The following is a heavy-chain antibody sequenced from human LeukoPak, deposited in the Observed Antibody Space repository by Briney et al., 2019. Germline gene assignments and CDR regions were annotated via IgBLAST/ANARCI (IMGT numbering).Heavy chain of an antibody. CDR1: GFTFTTYW. V-gene: IGHV3-74*01. CDR3: ARDAVDTANAV. Sequence: PAGSLRLSCAASGFTFTTYWMHWVRQAPGKGLVWVSHINSGGSITSYADSVKGRFTISRDNAKNTLYLRMNSLRAEDTAVYYCARDAVDTANAVWGQGTAVTVSS. J-gene: IGHJ6*02. CDR2: INSGGSIT. D-gene: IGHD5-18*01.